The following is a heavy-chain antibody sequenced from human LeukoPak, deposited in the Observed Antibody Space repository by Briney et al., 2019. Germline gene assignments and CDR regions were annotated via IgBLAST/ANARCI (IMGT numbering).Heavy chain of an antibody. V-gene: IGHV3-23*01. J-gene: IGHJ6*03. Sequence: GGSLRLSCAASGFTFSNYVMSWVRQAPGKGLEWVSAISGSGGSTYYADSVKGRFTISRDNSKNTLYLQMNSLRAEDTAVYYCAKDQGLPGYYYYMGVWGKGTTVTISS. D-gene: IGHD5/OR15-5a*01. CDR1: GFTFSNYV. CDR2: ISGSGGST. CDR3: AKDQGLPGYYYYMGV.